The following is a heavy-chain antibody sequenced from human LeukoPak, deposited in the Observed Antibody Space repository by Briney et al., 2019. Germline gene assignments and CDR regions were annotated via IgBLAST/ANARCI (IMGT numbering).Heavy chain of an antibody. CDR3: ARWFGELLNQAHFDY. Sequence: ASVKVSCKASGYTFTSYYMHWVRQAPGQGLEWMGIINPSGGSTSYAQKFQGRVTMTRDTSTSTVYMELSSLRSEDMAVYYCARWFGELLNQAHFDYWGQGTLVTVSS. CDR2: INPSGGST. J-gene: IGHJ4*02. CDR1: GYTFTSYY. V-gene: IGHV1-46*01. D-gene: IGHD3-10*01.